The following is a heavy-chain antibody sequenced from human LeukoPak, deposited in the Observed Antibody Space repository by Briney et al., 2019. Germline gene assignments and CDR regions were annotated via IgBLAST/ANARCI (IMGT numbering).Heavy chain of an antibody. J-gene: IGHJ4*02. Sequence: GGSLRLSCAASGFTFSSCWMSWVRQAPGKGLEWVANIQQDGSEKYYVDSVRGRFTISRDNAKNSLYLQMNSLRAEDTAIYFCARDSGVGRPFDYWGQGTLVTVSS. V-gene: IGHV3-7*01. CDR3: ARDSGVGRPFDY. D-gene: IGHD6-6*01. CDR1: GFTFSSCW. CDR2: IQQDGSEK.